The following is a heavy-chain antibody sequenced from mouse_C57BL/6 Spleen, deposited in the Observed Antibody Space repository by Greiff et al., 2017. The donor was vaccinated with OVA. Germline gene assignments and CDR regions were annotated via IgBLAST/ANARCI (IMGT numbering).Heavy chain of an antibody. V-gene: IGHV5-9-1*02. CDR3: TRDIGLDYYGSSYDWYFDV. J-gene: IGHJ1*03. D-gene: IGHD1-1*01. Sequence: EVKVVESGEGLVKPGGSLKLSCAASGFTFSSYAMSWVRQTPEKRLEWVAYISSGGDYIYYADTVKGRFTISRDNARNTLYLQMSSLKSEDTAMYYCTRDIGLDYYGSSYDWYFDVWGTGTTVTVSS. CDR2: ISSGGDYI. CDR1: GFTFSSYA.